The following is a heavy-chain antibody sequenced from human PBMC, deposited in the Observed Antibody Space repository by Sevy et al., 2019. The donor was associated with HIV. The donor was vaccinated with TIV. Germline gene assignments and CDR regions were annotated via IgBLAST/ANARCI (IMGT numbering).Heavy chain of an antibody. CDR3: ARLGGNYYYYYMDV. J-gene: IGHJ6*03. Sequence: SETRSLTCTVSGGSISSYYWSWIRQPPGKGLEWIGYIYYSGSTNYNPSLKSRVTISVDTSKNQFSLKLSSVTAADTAVYYCARLGGNYYYYYMDVWGKGTTVTVSS. CDR2: IYYSGST. CDR1: GGSISSYY. V-gene: IGHV4-59*08.